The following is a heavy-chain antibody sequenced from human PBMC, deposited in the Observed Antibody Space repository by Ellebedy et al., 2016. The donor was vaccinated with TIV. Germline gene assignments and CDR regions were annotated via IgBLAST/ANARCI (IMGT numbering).Heavy chain of an antibody. CDR3: AREPDIVATWTGGMDV. Sequence: SETLSLTCAVYGASFTDYYWTWIRQPPGKGLEWIGEIHPSGSSTYNPSLKSRVTISLDTSKNQISLKLNSVTAADTAVYYCAREPDIVATWTGGMDVWGQGTTVTVSS. J-gene: IGHJ6*02. D-gene: IGHD5-12*01. CDR1: GASFTDYY. CDR2: IHPSGSS. V-gene: IGHV4-34*01.